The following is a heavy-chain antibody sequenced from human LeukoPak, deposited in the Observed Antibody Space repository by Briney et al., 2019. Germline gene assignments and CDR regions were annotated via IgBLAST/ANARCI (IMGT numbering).Heavy chain of an antibody. CDR3: AREREGFSTVIARRGTYYFDY. D-gene: IGHD4-11*01. J-gene: IGHJ4*02. CDR1: GYTFTSYD. V-gene: IGHV1-8*01. Sequence: ASVKVSCKASGYTFTSYDINWVRQATGQGLEWMGWMNPNSGNTDYAQKFQDRVTMTRNTSISTAYMELSSLRSEDTAVYYCAREREGFSTVIARRGTYYFDYWGQGTLVTVSS. CDR2: MNPNSGNT.